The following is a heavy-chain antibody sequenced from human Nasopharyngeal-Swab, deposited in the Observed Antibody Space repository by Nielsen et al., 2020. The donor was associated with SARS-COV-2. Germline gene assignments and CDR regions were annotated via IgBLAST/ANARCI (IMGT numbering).Heavy chain of an antibody. CDR1: AFTFSSYG. CDR2: ISYDGSNK. V-gene: IGHV3-30*18. CDR3: AKASRGGGYDYVSY. J-gene: IGHJ4*02. D-gene: IGHD5-12*01. Sequence: GGSLRLSFPSSAFTFSSYGMHWVRQAPGKGLEWVAVISYDGSNKYYADSAKGRFTISRDNSKNTLYLQMNSLRAEDTAVYYCAKASRGGGYDYVSYWGQGTLVTVSS.